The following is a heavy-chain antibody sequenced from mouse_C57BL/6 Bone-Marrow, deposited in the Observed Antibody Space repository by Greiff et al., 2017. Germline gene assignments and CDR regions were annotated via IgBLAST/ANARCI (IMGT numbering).Heavy chain of an antibody. D-gene: IGHD1-1*01. J-gene: IGHJ1*03. CDR1: GFNIKDDY. CDR3: TTYGSSLWYFDV. CDR2: VDPENGDA. Sequence: VQLQESGAELVRPGASVQLSCPASGFNIKDDYLHLVKQRTGQGLGGIGWVDPENGDAEYASKFQGKATITADTSSNTAYLQLRSLTSEDTAVYYCTTYGSSLWYFDVWGTGTTVTVSS. V-gene: IGHV14-4*01.